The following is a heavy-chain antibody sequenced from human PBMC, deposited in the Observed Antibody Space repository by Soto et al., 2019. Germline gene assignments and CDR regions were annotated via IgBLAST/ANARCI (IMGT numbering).Heavy chain of an antibody. V-gene: IGHV1-69*02. CDR2: ITPILGIA. J-gene: IGHJ5*02. CDR1: GGTFSSYP. D-gene: IGHD3-10*01. CDR3: ASQESS. Sequence: QVQLVQSGAEVKKPGSSVKVSCRASGGTFSSYPINWVRQAPGQGLEWMGRITPILGIANYAQKFQGRGTNTAEKSTSTAYMELSSLRSEDTAVYYCASQESSWGQGTLVTVSS.